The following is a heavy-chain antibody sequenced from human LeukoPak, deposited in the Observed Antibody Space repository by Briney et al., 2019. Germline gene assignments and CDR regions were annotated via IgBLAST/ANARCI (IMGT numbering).Heavy chain of an antibody. CDR3: DGADY. D-gene: IGHD5-24*01. CDR2: LNGGGDRK. J-gene: IGHJ4*02. CDR1: GFKFSHYA. V-gene: IGHV3-23*01. Sequence: GGSVRLSCAASGFKFSHYAMGGVRQAPGKGLEWVSTLNGGGDRKHYADSVRGRFIISRDNSKNTLDPQMNNLRAEDTAVYYCDGADYWGQGTVVTVSS.